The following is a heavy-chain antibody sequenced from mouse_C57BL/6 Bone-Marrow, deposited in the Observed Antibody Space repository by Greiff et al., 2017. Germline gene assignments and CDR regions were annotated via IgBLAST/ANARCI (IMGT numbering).Heavy chain of an antibody. V-gene: IGHV1-81*01. CDR1: GYTFTSYG. CDR3: AREGAYYSNYDFAY. CDR2: IYPRSGNT. J-gene: IGHJ3*01. Sequence: VQLQQSGAELARPGASVKLSCKASGYTFTSYGISWVKQRTGQGLEWIGEIYPRSGNTYYNEKFKGKATLTADKSSSTAYMELRSLTSEDSAVYFCAREGAYYSNYDFAYWGQGTRVTVSA. D-gene: IGHD2-5*01.